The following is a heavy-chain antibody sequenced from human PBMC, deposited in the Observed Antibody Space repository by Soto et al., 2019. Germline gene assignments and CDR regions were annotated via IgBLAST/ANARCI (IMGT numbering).Heavy chain of an antibody. CDR3: AKDYRFLEWLFLDY. CDR2: ISYDGSNK. D-gene: IGHD3-3*01. CDR1: GFTFSSYG. Sequence: GGSLRLSCAASGFTFSSYGMHWVRQAPGKGLEWVAVISYDGSNKYYADSVKGRFTISRDNSKNTLYLQMNSLRAEDTAVYYCAKDYRFLEWLFLDYWGQGTLVTVSS. J-gene: IGHJ4*02. V-gene: IGHV3-30*18.